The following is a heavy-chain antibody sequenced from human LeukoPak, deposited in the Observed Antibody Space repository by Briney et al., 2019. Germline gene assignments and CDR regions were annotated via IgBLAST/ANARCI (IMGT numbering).Heavy chain of an antibody. D-gene: IGHD6-13*01. CDR1: GFTFSSYG. Sequence: PGGSLRLSCAASGFTFSSYGMHWVRQAPGKGLEWVAVISYDGSNKYYADSVKGRFTISRDNSKNTLYLQMNSLRAEDTAVYYCANQGSSWPGTYYYYYYMDVWGKGTTVTVSS. CDR3: ANQGSSWPGTYYYYYYMDV. V-gene: IGHV3-30*18. J-gene: IGHJ6*03. CDR2: ISYDGSNK.